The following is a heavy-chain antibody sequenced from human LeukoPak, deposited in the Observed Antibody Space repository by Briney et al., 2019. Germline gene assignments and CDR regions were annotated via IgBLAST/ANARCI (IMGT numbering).Heavy chain of an antibody. J-gene: IGHJ4*02. CDR3: VKDLDFRADC. CDR2: ISWNSGSI. CDR1: GFTFDDYA. Sequence: PGRSLRLSCAASGFTFDDYAMHWVRQAPGKGLEWVSGISWNSGSIGYADSVKGRFTISRDNAKNTLYLQMNSLRAEDTALYYCVKDLDFRADCWGQGTLVTVSS. D-gene: IGHD2/OR15-2a*01. V-gene: IGHV3-9*01.